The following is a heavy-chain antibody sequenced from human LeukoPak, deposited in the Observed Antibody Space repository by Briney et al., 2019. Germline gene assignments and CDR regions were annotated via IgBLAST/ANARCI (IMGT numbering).Heavy chain of an antibody. J-gene: IGHJ4*02. Sequence: GGSLRLSCAASGFTFSSSAMSWVRQAPGKGLEWVSSITNSGDRTYYADAVRGQFTISRDNSKSTLFLQMRSQRVEDTAIYYCAKDGDWRPAADWGQGTLVIVSS. V-gene: IGHV3-23*01. D-gene: IGHD2-2*01. CDR2: ITNSGDRT. CDR3: AKDGDWRPAAD. CDR1: GFTFSSSA.